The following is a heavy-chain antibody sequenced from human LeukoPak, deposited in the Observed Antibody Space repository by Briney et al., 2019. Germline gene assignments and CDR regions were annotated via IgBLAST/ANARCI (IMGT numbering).Heavy chain of an antibody. Sequence: GESLKISCRGSGYNFTTYWLAWVRQMPGKGLEWMGIVYPGDSDTRYSPSLQGQVTISVDKSTSTAHLQWSSLKASDTAMYYCARAVGSKFFWFDPWGQGTLVTVSS. D-gene: IGHD2-15*01. CDR3: ARAVGSKFFWFDP. V-gene: IGHV5-51*01. J-gene: IGHJ5*02. CDR1: GYNFTTYW. CDR2: VYPGDSDT.